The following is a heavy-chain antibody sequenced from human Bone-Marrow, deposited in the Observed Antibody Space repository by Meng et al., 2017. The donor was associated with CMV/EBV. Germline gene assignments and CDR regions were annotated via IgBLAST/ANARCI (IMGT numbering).Heavy chain of an antibody. CDR3: ARDLGAAAGSYYYYGMDV. J-gene: IGHJ6*01. Sequence: ASVKVSCKASGGTFSSYTISWVRQAPGQGLEWMGWINPNSGGTNYAQKFQGRVTMTRDTSISTAYMELSRLRSDDTAVYYCARDLGAAAGSYYYYGMDVWGQGTTVTGSS. D-gene: IGHD6-13*01. CDR2: INPNSGGT. V-gene: IGHV1-2*02. CDR1: GGTFSSYT.